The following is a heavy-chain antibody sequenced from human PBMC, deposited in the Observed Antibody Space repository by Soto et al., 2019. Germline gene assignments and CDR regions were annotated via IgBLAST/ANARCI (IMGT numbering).Heavy chain of an antibody. D-gene: IGHD2-15*01. CDR2: IYYSGST. Sequence: SETLSLTCTVSGGSISSGGYYWSWIRQHPGKGLEWIGYIYYSGSTYYNPSLKSRVTISVDTSKNQFSLKLSSVTAADTAVYYCARAPDCSGGSCYSFDPWGQGTLVTVSS. J-gene: IGHJ5*02. V-gene: IGHV4-31*03. CDR1: GGSISSGGYY. CDR3: ARAPDCSGGSCYSFDP.